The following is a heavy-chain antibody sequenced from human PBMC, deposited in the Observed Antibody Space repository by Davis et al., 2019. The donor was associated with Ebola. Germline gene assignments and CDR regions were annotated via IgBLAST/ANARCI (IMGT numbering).Heavy chain of an antibody. D-gene: IGHD2-21*01. CDR2: ISYDASNK. J-gene: IGHJ6*02. CDR3: AKDRLIGYYYYYGLDV. V-gene: IGHV3-30-3*01. CDR1: GFTFSSYA. Sequence: PGGSLRLSCAASGFTFSSYAMHWARQAPGKGLEWVAVISYDASNKYYADSVKGRFTISRDNSKNTLYLQMNSLRAEDTAVYFCAKDRLIGYYYYYGLDVWGHGTTVTVYS.